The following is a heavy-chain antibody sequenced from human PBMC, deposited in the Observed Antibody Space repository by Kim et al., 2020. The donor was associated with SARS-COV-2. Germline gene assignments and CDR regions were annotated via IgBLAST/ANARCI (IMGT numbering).Heavy chain of an antibody. CDR2: T. V-gene: IGHV1-3*01. Sequence: TKYSQKFQGRVTITRDTSASTAYMGLSSLRSEDTAVYYCARGPVRNWFDPWGQGTLVTVSS. J-gene: IGHJ5*02. D-gene: IGHD1-1*01. CDR3: ARGPVRNWFDP.